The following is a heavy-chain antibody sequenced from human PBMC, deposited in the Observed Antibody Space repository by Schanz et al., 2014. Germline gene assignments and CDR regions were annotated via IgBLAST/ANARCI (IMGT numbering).Heavy chain of an antibody. CDR3: AIIGVMVAVAGTRADY. Sequence: VQLLQFGGGVVQPGRSLRLSCAASGFTFSSYAMHWVRQAPGKGLEWVSSISSSGSYIYYADSVKGRFSISRDNAKNSLFLQMNRLRAEDTALYYCAIIGVMVAVAGTRADYWGQGTLVTVSS. CDR1: GFTFSSYA. CDR2: ISSSGSYI. D-gene: IGHD6-19*01. J-gene: IGHJ4*02. V-gene: IGHV3-21*01.